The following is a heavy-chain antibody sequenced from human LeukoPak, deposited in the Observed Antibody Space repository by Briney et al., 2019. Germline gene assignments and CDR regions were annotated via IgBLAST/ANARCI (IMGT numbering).Heavy chain of an antibody. CDR3: AREDIVATTLY. CDR2: IIPIFGTG. D-gene: IGHD5-12*01. V-gene: IGHV1-69*05. CDR1: GGTFHSYV. J-gene: IGHJ4*02. Sequence: SVKVSCKASGGTFHSYVINWVRQAPGQGLEWMGQIIPIFGTGSNAQKFQGRVTITTDESTAYMELSSLTSEDTAVYYCAREDIVATTLYWGQGTLVTVSS.